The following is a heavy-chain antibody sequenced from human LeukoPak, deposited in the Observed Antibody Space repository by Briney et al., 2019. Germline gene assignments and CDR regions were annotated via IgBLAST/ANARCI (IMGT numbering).Heavy chain of an antibody. V-gene: IGHV3-21*01. CDR2: ISSSSSFI. D-gene: IGHD7-27*01. Sequence: SGGSLRLSCAGSGFNFSSYSMSWVRQAPWKGLEFVSSISSSSSFIYYADSVKGRFTISRDNAKNSLYLQMNSLRAEDTAVYYCARTTWGYYFDYWGQGTLVTVSS. CDR3: ARTTWGYYFDY. J-gene: IGHJ4*02. CDR1: GFNFSSYS.